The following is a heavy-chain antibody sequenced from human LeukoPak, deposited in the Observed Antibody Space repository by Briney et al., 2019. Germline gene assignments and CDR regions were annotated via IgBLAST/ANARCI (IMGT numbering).Heavy chain of an antibody. J-gene: IGHJ4*02. CDR1: GFTFSSYG. CDR2: ISYDGSNK. V-gene: IGHV3-30*03. CDR3: ARDFTIGSYGSFDY. Sequence: SGGSLRLSCAASGFTFSSYGMHWVRQAPGKGLEWVAVISYDGSNKYYADSVKGRFTISRDNSKNTLYLQMNSLRSEDMALFYCARDFTIGSYGSFDYWGQGTLVTVSS. D-gene: IGHD1-26*01.